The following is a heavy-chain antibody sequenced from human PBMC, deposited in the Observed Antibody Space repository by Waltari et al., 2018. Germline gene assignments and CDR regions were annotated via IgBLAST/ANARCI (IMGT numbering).Heavy chain of an antibody. J-gene: IGHJ6*03. Sequence: QVQLQESGPGLVKPSETLSLTCAVSGYSISIGYYWGWIRQPPGKGLEWIGSIYHSGSTYYNPSLKSRVTISVDTSKNQFSLKLSSVTAADTAVYYCARVLGDDYYYMDVWGKGTTVTVSS. CDR1: GYSISIGYY. CDR3: ARVLGDDYYYMDV. V-gene: IGHV4-38-2*01. CDR2: IYHSGST.